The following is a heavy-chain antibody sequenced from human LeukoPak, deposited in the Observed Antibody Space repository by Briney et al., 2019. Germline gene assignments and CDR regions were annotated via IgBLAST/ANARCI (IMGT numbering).Heavy chain of an antibody. Sequence: PGGSLRLSCAASGFTFSSYAMSWVRQAPGKGLEWVSAISGSSTSTYYADSVKGRFTISRDNSKNTLYLQLNSLRAEDTAIYYCAKDCVRDSPSVFDCWGQGTLVTVSS. CDR2: ISGSSTST. D-gene: IGHD2-21*01. V-gene: IGHV3-23*01. J-gene: IGHJ4*02. CDR1: GFTFSSYA. CDR3: AKDCVRDSPSVFDC.